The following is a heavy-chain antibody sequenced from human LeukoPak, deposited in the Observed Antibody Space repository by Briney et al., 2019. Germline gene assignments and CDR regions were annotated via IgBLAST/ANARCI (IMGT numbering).Heavy chain of an antibody. CDR3: ARLPVVPAAIIYYYYYYMDA. V-gene: IGHV3-48*01. CDR1: GFTFSSYS. CDR2: ISSSSSTI. J-gene: IGHJ6*03. D-gene: IGHD2-2*01. Sequence: PGGTLRLSCSAFGFTFSSYSMNWVRQAPGKGLEWVSYISSSSSTIYYADSVKGRFTISRDNAKNSLYLQMNSLRAEDTAVYYCARLPVVPAAIIYYYYYYMDAWGKGTTVTVSS.